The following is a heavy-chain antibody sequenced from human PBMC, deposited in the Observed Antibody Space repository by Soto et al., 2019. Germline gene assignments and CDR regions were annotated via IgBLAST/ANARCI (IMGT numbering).Heavy chain of an antibody. CDR1: GGSISSGGYY. CDR3: ARWNYYDSSGYYRSVDY. V-gene: IGHV4-31*03. J-gene: IGHJ4*02. CDR2: IYYSGST. Sequence: SETLSLTCTVSGGSISSGGYYWSWIRQHPGKGLEWIGYIYYSGSTYYNPSLKSRVTISVDTSKNQFSLKLSSVTAADTAVYYCARWNYYDSSGYYRSVDYWGQGTLVTVSS. D-gene: IGHD3-22*01.